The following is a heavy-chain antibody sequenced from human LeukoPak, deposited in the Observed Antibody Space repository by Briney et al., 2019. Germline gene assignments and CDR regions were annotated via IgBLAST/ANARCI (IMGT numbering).Heavy chain of an antibody. CDR2: IWYDGSNK. D-gene: IGHD3-22*01. CDR1: GFTFSTCG. V-gene: IGHV3-33*01. J-gene: IGHJ4*02. CDR3: ARDASFDSSGYFQDY. Sequence: PGRSLRLSCAASGFTFSTCGMHWVRQAPGKGLGWVAAIWYDGSNKYYADSVKGRFTISRDSSKNTLFLQLSSLRAGHSAVYHCARDASFDSSGYFQDYWGQGTLVTVSS.